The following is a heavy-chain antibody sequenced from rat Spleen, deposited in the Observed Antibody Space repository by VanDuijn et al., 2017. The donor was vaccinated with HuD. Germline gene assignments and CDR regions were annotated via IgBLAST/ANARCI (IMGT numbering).Heavy chain of an antibody. D-gene: IGHD1-11*01. CDR1: GFTFSNYG. Sequence: EVQLVESGGGLVQPGRSLKLSCVVSGFTFSNYGMAWVRQAPTKGLEWVTTVNYDGSSTYYRDSVKGRFTISRDNAKSALYLQMDSLRSEDTATYHCARWRNYGYYFDYWGQGVMVTVSS. CDR3: ARWRNYGYYFDY. CDR2: VNYDGSST. J-gene: IGHJ2*01. V-gene: IGHV5-29*01.